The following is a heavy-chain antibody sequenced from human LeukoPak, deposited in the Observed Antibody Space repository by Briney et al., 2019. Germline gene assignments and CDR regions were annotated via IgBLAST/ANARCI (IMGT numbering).Heavy chain of an antibody. CDR1: GGSFSGYY. Sequence: SETLSLTCAVYGGSFSGYYWSWIRQPPGKGLEWIGEINHSGSTNYNPSLKSRVTISIDTSKNQFSLKLSSVTAAGTAVYYCARATISNRWFDPWGQGTLVTVSS. D-gene: IGHD3-3*01. CDR2: INHSGST. J-gene: IGHJ5*02. V-gene: IGHV4-34*01. CDR3: ARATISNRWFDP.